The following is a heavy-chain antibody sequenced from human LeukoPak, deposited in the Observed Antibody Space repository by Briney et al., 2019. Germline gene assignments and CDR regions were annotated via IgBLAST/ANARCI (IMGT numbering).Heavy chain of an antibody. Sequence: GGSLRLSCAASGFTFGSYAMNWVRQAPGKGLEWVSAISGSGGSTYYADSVKGRFTISRDNSKNTLYLQMNSLRAEDTAVYYCAKDGSGWYHYWGQGTLVTVSS. CDR1: GFTFGSYA. CDR2: ISGSGGST. V-gene: IGHV3-23*01. J-gene: IGHJ4*02. D-gene: IGHD6-19*01. CDR3: AKDGSGWYHY.